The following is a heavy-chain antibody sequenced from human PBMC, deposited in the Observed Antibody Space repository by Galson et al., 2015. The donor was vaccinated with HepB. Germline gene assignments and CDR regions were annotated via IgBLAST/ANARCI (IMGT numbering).Heavy chain of an antibody. V-gene: IGHV3-30*18. D-gene: IGHD4-17*01. J-gene: IGHJ6*02. CDR1: GFTFSSYG. CDR2: ISYDGSNK. Sequence: SLRLSCAASGFTFSSYGMHWVRQAPGKGLEWVAVISYDGSNKYYADSVKGRFTISRDNSKNTLYLQMNSLRAEDTAVYYCAKDYGDSTHRWYYGMDVWGQGTTVTVSS. CDR3: AKDYGDSTHRWYYGMDV.